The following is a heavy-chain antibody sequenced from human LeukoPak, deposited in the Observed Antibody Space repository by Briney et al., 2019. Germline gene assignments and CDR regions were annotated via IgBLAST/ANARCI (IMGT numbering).Heavy chain of an antibody. J-gene: IGHJ6*03. Sequence: SETLSLTCAVYGGSFSGYYWSWIRQPPGKGLEWIGEINHSGSTNYNPSLKSRVTISVDTSKNQFSLKLSSVTAADTAVYYCARGSSGSSRYYYYYMDVWGKGTTVTVSS. V-gene: IGHV4-34*01. CDR3: ARGSSGSSRYYYYYMDV. CDR1: GGSFSGYY. D-gene: IGHD6-13*01. CDR2: INHSGST.